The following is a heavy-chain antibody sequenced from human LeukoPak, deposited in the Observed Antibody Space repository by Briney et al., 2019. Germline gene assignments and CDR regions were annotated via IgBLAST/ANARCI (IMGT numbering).Heavy chain of an antibody. CDR3: ASTYGSGSHRKDDY. D-gene: IGHD3-10*01. V-gene: IGHV3-33*01. CDR2: IWYDGSNK. CDR1: GFTFSSYG. Sequence: GGSLRLSCAASGFTFSSYGMHWVRQAPGKGLEWVTVIWYDGSNKYYADSVKGRFTISRDNSKNTLYLQMNSLRAEDTAVYYCASTYGSGSHRKDDYWGQGTLVTVSS. J-gene: IGHJ4*02.